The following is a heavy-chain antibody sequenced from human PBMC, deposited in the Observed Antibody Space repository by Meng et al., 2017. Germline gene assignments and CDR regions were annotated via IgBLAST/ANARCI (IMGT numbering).Heavy chain of an antibody. V-gene: IGHV1-18*01. CDR3: ASNIPPRWDIVVVPAAEVPYYYYGMDV. CDR2: ISAYNGNT. CDR1: GYTFTSYG. D-gene: IGHD2-2*01. Sequence: ASVKVSCKASGYTFTSYGISWVRQAPGQGLEWMGWISAYNGNTNYAQKFQGRVTMTRDTSISTAYMELSRLRSDDTAVYYCASNIPPRWDIVVVPAAEVPYYYYGMDVWGQGTTVTVSS. J-gene: IGHJ6*02.